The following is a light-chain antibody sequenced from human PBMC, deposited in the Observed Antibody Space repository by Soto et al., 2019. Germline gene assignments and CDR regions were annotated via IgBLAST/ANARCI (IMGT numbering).Light chain of an antibody. V-gene: IGKV3-20*01. Sequence: EIGLTQSPGTLSLSPGERATLSCRASQSVSSRYLAWYQQKPGQAPRLLMYGASNTSTGISHTLSGSGSGRDFTLTISRLEPEDFAVYFWQQYGSSPPFSFGRGTKVEIK. CDR1: QSVSSRY. CDR3: QQYGSSPPFS. CDR2: GAS. J-gene: IGKJ2*01.